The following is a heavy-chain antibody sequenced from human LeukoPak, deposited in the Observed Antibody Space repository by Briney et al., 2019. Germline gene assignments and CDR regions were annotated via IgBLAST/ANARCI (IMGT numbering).Heavy chain of an antibody. D-gene: IGHD3-10*01. Sequence: PGGSLRLSCAASGFTFSSYAMSWVRQAPGKGLEWVSIIYYDDTTSYADSVKGRFTFSRDNSKNTLYLQMNSLRAEDTAIYYCAKDLTLYYGSGSPDYWGQGTLVTVSS. CDR2: IYYDDTT. J-gene: IGHJ4*02. CDR3: AKDLTLYYGSGSPDY. V-gene: IGHV3-23*03. CDR1: GFTFSSYA.